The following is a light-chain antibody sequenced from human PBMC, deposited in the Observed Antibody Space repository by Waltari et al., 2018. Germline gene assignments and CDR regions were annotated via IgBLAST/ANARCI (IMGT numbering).Light chain of an antibody. Sequence: EIVLTQSPGTLSLSPGERATLSCRASQSVGSHYLAWYQQMPGQAPRVRIYGASSRATGIPDRFSGSGSGTEFTLTISRLEPEDFAVYYCQHYGSLPPYTFGQGTKLEIK. CDR1: QSVGSHY. CDR2: GAS. J-gene: IGKJ2*01. V-gene: IGKV3-20*01. CDR3: QHYGSLPPYT.